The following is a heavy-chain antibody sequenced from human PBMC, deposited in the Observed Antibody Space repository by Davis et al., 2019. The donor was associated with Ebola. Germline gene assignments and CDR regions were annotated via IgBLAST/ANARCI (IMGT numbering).Heavy chain of an antibody. CDR1: GYAFTSYG. D-gene: IGHD3/OR15-3a*01. J-gene: IGHJ4*02. V-gene: IGHV1-69*10. CDR2: IIPLLGIP. Sequence: SVKVSCKASGYAFTSYGITWVRQAPGQGLEWMGGIIPLLGIPNYAQRFQGRVTITADESTSTAYMDLRSLRSEDTAVYYCARDGSTWTQGKYDYWGQGTLVTVSS. CDR3: ARDGSTWTQGKYDY.